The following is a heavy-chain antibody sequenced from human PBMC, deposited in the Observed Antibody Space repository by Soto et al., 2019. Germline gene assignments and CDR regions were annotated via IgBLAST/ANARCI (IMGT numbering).Heavy chain of an antibody. V-gene: IGHV4-39*01. Sequence: PSETLSLTCTVSGGSVSSSSFLWGWIRQSPEKGLEWIGSIYYSGTTYYNPSLKSRVTISVDTSKSQFSLKLTSVTAADTAVYYCGRHHETSVNYFYGMDVWGQGTTVTVSS. CDR3: GRHHETSVNYFYGMDV. CDR2: IYYSGTT. D-gene: IGHD4-4*01. J-gene: IGHJ6*02. CDR1: GGSVSSSSFL.